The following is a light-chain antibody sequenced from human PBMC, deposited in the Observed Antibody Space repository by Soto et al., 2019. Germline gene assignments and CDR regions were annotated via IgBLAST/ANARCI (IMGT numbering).Light chain of an antibody. CDR2: DAS. V-gene: IGKV1-5*01. CDR3: KQNNSYPLT. J-gene: IGKJ1*01. Sequence: DIQMTQSPSTLSASVGDRVTITCRASQSFSSWLAWYQQKPGRAPKLLIYDASSLASGVPSRFRGSGSGTEFTLTISSLKPDDSASYYSKQNNSYPLTFGQGTKVEIK. CDR1: QSFSSW.